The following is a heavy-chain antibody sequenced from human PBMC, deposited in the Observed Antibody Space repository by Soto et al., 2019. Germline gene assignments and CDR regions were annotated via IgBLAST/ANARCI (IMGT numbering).Heavy chain of an antibody. CDR1: GGSISSGGYY. D-gene: IGHD3-16*01. CDR2: IYYSGST. V-gene: IGHV4-31*03. Sequence: TLSLTCTFSGGSISSGGYYLSWIRQHPGKGLEWIGYIYYSGSTYYNPSLKSRVTISVDTSKNQFSLKLSSVTAADTAVYYCAILYPRYDNTYYFDYWGQGTLVTVSS. CDR3: AILYPRYDNTYYFDY. J-gene: IGHJ4*02.